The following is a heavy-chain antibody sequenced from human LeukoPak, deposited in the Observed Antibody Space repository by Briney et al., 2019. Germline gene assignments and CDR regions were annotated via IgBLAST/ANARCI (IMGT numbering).Heavy chain of an antibody. CDR3: ARNRRRDGYNSFDY. CDR2: IYYSGST. J-gene: IGHJ4*02. Sequence: PSETLSLTCTVSGGSISSSSYYWGWIRQPPGKGLEWIGSIYYSGSTYYNPSLKSRVTISVDTSKNQFSLKLSSVTAADTAVYYCARNRRRDGYNSFDYWGQGTLVTVSS. V-gene: IGHV4-39*07. D-gene: IGHD5-24*01. CDR1: GGSISSSSYY.